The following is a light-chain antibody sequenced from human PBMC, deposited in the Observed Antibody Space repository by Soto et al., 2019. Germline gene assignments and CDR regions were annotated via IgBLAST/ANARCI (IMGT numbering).Light chain of an antibody. Sequence: SVLTKYKGTLSLSPGERATLSCRASQRISNSYLAWYQQKPGQAPRLLIYGASNRATGIPDRFSGSGSGTDFTLTISRLEPEDFAVYYCQQYGSSGTFGQGTKVDIK. V-gene: IGKV3-20*01. J-gene: IGKJ1*01. CDR3: QQYGSSGT. CDR2: GAS. CDR1: QRISNSY.